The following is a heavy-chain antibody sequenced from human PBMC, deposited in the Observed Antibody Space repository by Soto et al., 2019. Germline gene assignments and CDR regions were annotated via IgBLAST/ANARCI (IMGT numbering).Heavy chain of an antibody. CDR2: IIPIFGTA. CDR1: GGTFSSYA. CDR3: ARESSDCSSTSCYPRLNTPYMDV. Sequence: SVKVSCKASGGTFSSYAISWVRQAPGQGLEWMGGIIPIFGTANYAQKFQGRVTITADESTSTAYMELSSLRSEDTAVYYCARESSDCSSTSCYPRLNTPYMDVWGQGTTVTVSS. V-gene: IGHV1-69*13. D-gene: IGHD2-2*01. J-gene: IGHJ6*02.